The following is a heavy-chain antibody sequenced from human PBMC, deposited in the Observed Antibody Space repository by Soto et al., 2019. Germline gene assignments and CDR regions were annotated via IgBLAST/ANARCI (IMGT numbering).Heavy chain of an antibody. CDR2: IYFSGST. CDR1: GGSISSGGYY. D-gene: IGHD3-16*02. V-gene: IGHV4-31*03. Sequence: PSETLSLTCTVSGGSISSGGYYWSWFRQHPGKALEWIGYIYFSGSTYYNPSLKSRVTISVDTSKNQFSLSLSSVTAADTAVYYCARFIDADSYFQQWGQGSLVTSPQ. J-gene: IGHJ1*01. CDR3: ARFIDADSYFQQ.